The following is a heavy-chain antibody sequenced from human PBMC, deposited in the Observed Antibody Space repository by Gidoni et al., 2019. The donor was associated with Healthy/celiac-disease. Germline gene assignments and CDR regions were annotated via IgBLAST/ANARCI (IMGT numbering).Heavy chain of an antibody. CDR2: IIPICGTA. CDR1: GGTFSSSA. CDR3: ARGGSSWYFPQRLDAFDI. V-gene: IGHV1-69*01. J-gene: IGHJ3*02. Sequence: QVQLVQSGAEVKKPGSSVKVSCKASGGTFSSSAISWVRQAPGQGLAWMGGIIPICGTANYAQKFQGRVTITADESTSTAYMELSSLRSEDTAVYYCARGGSSWYFPQRLDAFDIWGQGTMVTVSS. D-gene: IGHD6-13*01.